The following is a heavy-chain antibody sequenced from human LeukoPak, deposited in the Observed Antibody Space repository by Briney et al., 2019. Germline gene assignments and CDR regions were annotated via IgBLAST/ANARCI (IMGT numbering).Heavy chain of an antibody. J-gene: IGHJ4*02. D-gene: IGHD3-3*01. V-gene: IGHV1-2*04. CDR2: INPNSGGT. CDR3: AIPLQSYDFWSGYLDY. Sequence: GASVKVSCKASGYTFTGYYMHWVRQAPGQGLEWMGWINPNSGGTNYAQKFQGWVTMTRDTSISTAYMELSRLRSDDTAVYYCAIPLQSYDFWSGYLDYWGQGTLVTVSS. CDR1: GYTFTGYY.